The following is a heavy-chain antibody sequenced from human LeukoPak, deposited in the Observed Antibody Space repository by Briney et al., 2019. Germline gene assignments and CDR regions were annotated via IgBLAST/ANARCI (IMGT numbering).Heavy chain of an antibody. J-gene: IGHJ4*02. CDR1: GGSISSSTYY. V-gene: IGHV4-39*01. D-gene: IGHD2-15*01. CDR3: ARLTVVVVPATADY. CDR2: FYYNGGT. Sequence: KPSETLSLTCTVSGGSISSSTYYWGWIRQPPGKGLEWIGSFYYNGGTYYNPSLKSRVTIFVDTSKNQFSLKLSSVTAADTAVYYCARLTVVVVPATADYWGPGTLVTVSS.